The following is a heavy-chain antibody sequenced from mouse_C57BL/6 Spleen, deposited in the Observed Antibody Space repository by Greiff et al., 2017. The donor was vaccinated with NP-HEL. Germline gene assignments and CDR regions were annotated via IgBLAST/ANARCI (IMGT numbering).Heavy chain of an antibody. CDR2: INPSTGGT. CDR3: ARCPDYGRDWYFDV. CDR1: GYTFTSYW. V-gene: IGHV1-53*01. D-gene: IGHD1-1*01. J-gene: IGHJ1*03. Sequence: QVQLQQPGTDLVKPGASVKLSCKASGYTFTSYWLHWVKQRPGQGLEWIGNINPSTGGTTSNEKFKSKATLTVDKSSSTAYMQLSSLTSEDSAVYYCARCPDYGRDWYFDVWGTGTTVTVSS.